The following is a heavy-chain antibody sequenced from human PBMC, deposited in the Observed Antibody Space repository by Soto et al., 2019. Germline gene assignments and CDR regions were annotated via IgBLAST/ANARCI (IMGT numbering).Heavy chain of an antibody. J-gene: IGHJ4*02. D-gene: IGHD6-19*01. CDR3: ARRVYSSDWAYFDY. CDR1: GYRFTSYW. Sequence: EVQLVQSGAEVKKPGESLKISCQGSGYRFTSYWIGWVRQMPGKGLEWMGIIYPGDSDTRYSPSFQGQVTISADKSISNAYLQWSSLKGSDSAMYYCARRVYSSDWAYFDYWGQGTLVTVSS. CDR2: IYPGDSDT. V-gene: IGHV5-51*03.